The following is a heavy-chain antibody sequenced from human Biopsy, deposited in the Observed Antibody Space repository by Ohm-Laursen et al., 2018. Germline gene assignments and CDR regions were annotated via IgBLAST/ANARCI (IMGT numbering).Heavy chain of an antibody. CDR2: VYYTGST. Sequence: TLSLTCTVSGDSISSYYWSWIRQPPGKGLEWSGYVYYTGSTDYNPSLQSRVTISVDTSKNHFSLRLRSVTPADTAIYYCASDRGYYSDRTVPGYFDLWGRGTLVTVSS. J-gene: IGHJ2*01. CDR3: ASDRGYYSDRTVPGYFDL. CDR1: GDSISSYY. D-gene: IGHD3-22*01. V-gene: IGHV4-59*01.